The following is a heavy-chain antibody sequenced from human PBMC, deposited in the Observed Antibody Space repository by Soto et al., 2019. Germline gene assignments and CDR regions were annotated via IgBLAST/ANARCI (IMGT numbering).Heavy chain of an antibody. V-gene: IGHV3-30*18. CDR1: GFTFSSYG. CDR3: AKVGSRWLQFNHFDY. CDR2: ISYDGSNK. Sequence: QVQLVESGGGVVQPGRSLRLSCAASGFTFSSYGMHWVRQAPGKGLEWVAVISYDGSNKYYADSVKGRFTISRDNSKNTLYLQLSSLRAEDTAVYYCAKVGSRWLQFNHFDYWGQGTLVTVSS. J-gene: IGHJ4*02. D-gene: IGHD5-12*01.